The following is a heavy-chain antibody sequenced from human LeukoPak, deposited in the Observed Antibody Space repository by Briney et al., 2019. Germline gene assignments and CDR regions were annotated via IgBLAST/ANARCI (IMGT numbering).Heavy chain of an antibody. CDR3: ARDSFTMVRGGNWFDP. CDR1: GGSISSSSYY. D-gene: IGHD3-10*01. J-gene: IGHJ5*02. Sequence: SETLSLTCTVSGGSISSSSYYWGWIRQPPGKGLEWIGSIYYSGSTYYNPSLKGRVTISVNTSKTQFSLKLSSVTAADTAVYYCARDSFTMVRGGNWFDPWGQGTLVTVSS. CDR2: IYYSGST. V-gene: IGHV4-39*07.